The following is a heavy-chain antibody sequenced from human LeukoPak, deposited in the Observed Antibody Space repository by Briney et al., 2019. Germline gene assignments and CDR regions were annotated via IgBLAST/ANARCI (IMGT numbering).Heavy chain of an antibody. D-gene: IGHD4-11*01. CDR1: GYAFTNYG. Sequence: LWASVKVSCKASGYAFTNYGISWVRQAPGQGLEWMGWISGYNGNTNYAQKLQGRVIMTTDTATTTAYMELRSLRSDDTAVYYCARQQLSWRGDYYYQYYMDVWGKGTTVTVSS. J-gene: IGHJ6*03. CDR3: ARQQLSWRGDYYYQYYMDV. V-gene: IGHV1-18*01. CDR2: ISGYNGNT.